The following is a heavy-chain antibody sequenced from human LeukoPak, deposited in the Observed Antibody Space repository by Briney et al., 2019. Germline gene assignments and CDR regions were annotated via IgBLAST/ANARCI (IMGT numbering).Heavy chain of an antibody. CDR1: GFTFRNAW. CDR3: TSISASVVGESFDY. CDR2: IKSKIDGGTA. Sequence: GGSLRLSCAASGFTFRNAWGSWVRQVPGKGVEWVGRIKSKIDGGTADYAAPVKGRFTISRDDSKNTVDLQMNSLKTEDTALYYCTSISASVVGESFDYWGQGTQVTVSS. V-gene: IGHV3-15*01. D-gene: IGHD2-15*01. J-gene: IGHJ4*02.